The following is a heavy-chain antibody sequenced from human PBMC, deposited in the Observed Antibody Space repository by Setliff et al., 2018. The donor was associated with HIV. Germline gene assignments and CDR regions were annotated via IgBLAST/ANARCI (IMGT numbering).Heavy chain of an antibody. Sequence: SETLSLTCSVSGDSISHYYWSWIRQPPGKGLEWIGDIFTSATTNFNYNPSLKSRVTMSIDPSKNQFSLKLRSVTAADTAFYYCARARVYCPGDDCHAGNFDHWGQGTLVTVSS. CDR3: ARARVYCPGDDCHAGNFDH. J-gene: IGHJ1*01. CDR2: IFTSATTNF. V-gene: IGHV4-4*08. CDR1: GDSISHYY. D-gene: IGHD2-8*02.